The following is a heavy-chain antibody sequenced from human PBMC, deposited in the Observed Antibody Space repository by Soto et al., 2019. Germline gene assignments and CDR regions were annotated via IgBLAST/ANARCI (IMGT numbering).Heavy chain of an antibody. V-gene: IGHV4-59*01. Sequence: QVQLQESGPGLVKPSETLSLTCTVSGGSISSYYWSWIRQPPGKGLEWIGYIYYSGRTNYNPSLRRRVTISVDTSKNQFSRKLSSVTAADTAVYYCARVGSLPRCPLTGPGDYCMDVWGQWTTVTVSS. D-gene: IGHD1-26*01. CDR2: IYYSGRT. CDR3: ARVGSLPRCPLTGPGDYCMDV. J-gene: IGHJ6*02. CDR1: GGSISSYY.